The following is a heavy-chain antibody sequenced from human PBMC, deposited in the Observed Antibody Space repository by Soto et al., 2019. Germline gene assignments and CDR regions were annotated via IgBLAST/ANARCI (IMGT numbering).Heavy chain of an antibody. CDR3: AREDYDFWSGYSPYGMDV. CDR2: ISSSGSTI. CDR1: GFTFSSYE. D-gene: IGHD3-3*01. J-gene: IGHJ6*02. V-gene: IGHV3-48*03. Sequence: PGGSLRLSFAASGFTFSSYEMNWVRQAPGKGLEWVSYISSSGSTIYYADSVKGRFTISRDNAKNSLYLQMNSLRAEDTAVYYCAREDYDFWSGYSPYGMDVGGQGTTVTVSS.